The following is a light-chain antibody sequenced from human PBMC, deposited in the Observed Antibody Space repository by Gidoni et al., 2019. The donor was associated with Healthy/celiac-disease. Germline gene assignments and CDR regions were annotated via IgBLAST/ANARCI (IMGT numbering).Light chain of an antibody. V-gene: IGKV3-11*01. J-gene: IGKJ1*01. Sequence: EIVLTQSPATLSLSPGERATLSCRASQSVSSYLAWYQQKPGQAPRLLIYDASNRATGIPARFISSGSGTDFTLTISSLEPEDFAVYYCQQRSNWPRTFGQGTKVEIK. CDR3: QQRSNWPRT. CDR1: QSVSSY. CDR2: DAS.